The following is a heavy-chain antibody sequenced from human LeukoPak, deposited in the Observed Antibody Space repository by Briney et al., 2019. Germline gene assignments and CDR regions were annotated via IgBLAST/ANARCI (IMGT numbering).Heavy chain of an antibody. CDR3: ARPYGSGNY. V-gene: IGHV4-34*01. D-gene: IGHD3-10*01. J-gene: IGHJ4*02. Sequence: SETLSLTCAVYGGSFSGYYWSWIRRPPGKGLEWIGEINHSGSTNYNPSLKSRATISVDTSKNQFSLKLSSVTAADTAVYYCARPYGSGNYWGQGTLVTVSS. CDR2: INHSGST. CDR1: GGSFSGYY.